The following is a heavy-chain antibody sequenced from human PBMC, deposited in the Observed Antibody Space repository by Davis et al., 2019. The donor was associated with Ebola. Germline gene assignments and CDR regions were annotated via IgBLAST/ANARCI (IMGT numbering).Heavy chain of an antibody. Sequence: AASVKVSCKASGGTFSSYAISWVRQAPGQGLEWMGRIIPILGIANYAQKFQGRVTITADKSTSTAYMELSSLRSEDTAVYYCARGWAPYFYFDYWGQGTLVTVSS. D-gene: IGHD1-26*01. CDR3: ARGWAPYFYFDY. J-gene: IGHJ4*02. CDR2: IIPILGIA. CDR1: GGTFSSYA. V-gene: IGHV1-69*04.